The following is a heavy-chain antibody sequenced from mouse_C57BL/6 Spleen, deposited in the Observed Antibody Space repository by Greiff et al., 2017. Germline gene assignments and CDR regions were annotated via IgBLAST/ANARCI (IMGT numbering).Heavy chain of an antibody. Sequence: VQLQQPGAELVKPGASVKLSCKASGYTFTSYWMHWVKQRPGQGLEWIGMIHPNSGSTNYNEKFKSKATLTVDKSSSTAYMQLSSLTSEDSAVYYCARSPHYYGSNYWGQGTTLTVSS. CDR3: ARSPHYYGSNY. CDR2: IHPNSGST. J-gene: IGHJ2*01. CDR1: GYTFTSYW. V-gene: IGHV1-64*01. D-gene: IGHD1-1*01.